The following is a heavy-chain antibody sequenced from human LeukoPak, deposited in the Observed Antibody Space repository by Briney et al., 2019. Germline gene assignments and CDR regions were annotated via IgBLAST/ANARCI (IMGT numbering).Heavy chain of an antibody. D-gene: IGHD4-17*01. J-gene: IGHJ4*02. V-gene: IGHV4-30-2*01. CDR3: ASYYGDYYYFDY. CDR1: GGSISSGGYS. CDR2: IYHSGST. Sequence: SETLSLTCTVSGGSISSGGYSWSWIRQPPGKGLEWIGYIYHSGSTYYNPSLKSRVTISVDRSKNQFSLKLSSVTAADTAVYYCASYYGDYYYFDYWGQGTLVTVSS.